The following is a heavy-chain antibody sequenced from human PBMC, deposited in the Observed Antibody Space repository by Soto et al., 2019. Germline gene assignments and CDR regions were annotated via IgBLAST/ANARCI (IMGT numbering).Heavy chain of an antibody. Sequence: EVQLVESGGGLVQPGRSLRLSCAASGFTFDDYAMHWVRQAPGKGLEWVSGISWNSGSIGYADSVKGRFTISRDNAKNSLYLQMNSLRAEDTALYYCAKDLQGYGDYWGQGTLVTVSS. CDR3: AKDLQGYGDY. J-gene: IGHJ4*02. CDR2: ISWNSGSI. V-gene: IGHV3-9*01. CDR1: GFTFDDYA. D-gene: IGHD5-12*01.